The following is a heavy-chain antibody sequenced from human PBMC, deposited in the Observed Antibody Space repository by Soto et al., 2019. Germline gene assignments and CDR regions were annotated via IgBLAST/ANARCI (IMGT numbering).Heavy chain of an antibody. CDR1: GGSFSGYY. D-gene: IGHD6-19*01. J-gene: IGHJ3*02. Sequence: SETLSLTCAVYGGSFSGYYWSWIRQPPGKGLEWIGEINHSGSTNYNPSLKSRVTISVDTSKNQFSLKLSSVTAADTAVYYCASRIAVCHEADAFEIWGQGTMVTVSS. V-gene: IGHV4-34*01. CDR3: ASRIAVCHEADAFEI. CDR2: INHSGST.